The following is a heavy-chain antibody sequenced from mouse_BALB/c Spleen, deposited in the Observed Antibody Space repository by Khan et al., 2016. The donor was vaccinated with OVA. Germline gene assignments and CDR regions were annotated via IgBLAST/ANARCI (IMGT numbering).Heavy chain of an antibody. D-gene: IGHD1-1*01. CDR1: GFSFSSYS. J-gene: IGHJ2*01. CDR2: ISSGGSYT. CDR3: TRHRGYYGSSPYFDY. V-gene: IGHV5-6-4*01. Sequence: EVQLVESGGDLVRPGGSLKLSCAASGFSFSSYSMPWVRQTPEKRLEWVATISSGGSYTYSPDGVKGRFTISRDIAKNTLYLQMTSLKSEDTALYYCTRHRGYYGSSPYFDYWGQGTTLTVSS.